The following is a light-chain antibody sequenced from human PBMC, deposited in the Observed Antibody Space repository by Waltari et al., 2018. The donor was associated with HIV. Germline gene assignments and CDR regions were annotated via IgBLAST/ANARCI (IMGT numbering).Light chain of an antibody. CDR3: GTWDSSLSAGV. Sequence: QSVLTQPPSMSAAPGQKVTISCSGSSSNIGNNYLPWYQQLPGTAPKLLIYDNNKRPSGIPDRFSGSKSGTSATLGITGLQTGDEADYYCGTWDSSLSAGVFGGGTKLTVL. CDR1: SSNIGNNY. J-gene: IGLJ3*02. CDR2: DNN. V-gene: IGLV1-51*01.